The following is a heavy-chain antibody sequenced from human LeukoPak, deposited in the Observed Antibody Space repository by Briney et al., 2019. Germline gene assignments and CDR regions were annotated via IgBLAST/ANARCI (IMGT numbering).Heavy chain of an antibody. D-gene: IGHD3/OR15-3a*01. CDR1: GFTFSSYW. CDR3: ARDGPAYH. Sequence: GGSLRLSCAASGFTFSSYWMHWVRQAPGKGQVWVSRINSDGSSITYADSVKGRFTISRDNAKNTLYLQMNSLRAEDTAVYYCARDGPAYHWVQGTLVTVSS. CDR2: INSDGSSI. V-gene: IGHV3-74*03. J-gene: IGHJ4*02.